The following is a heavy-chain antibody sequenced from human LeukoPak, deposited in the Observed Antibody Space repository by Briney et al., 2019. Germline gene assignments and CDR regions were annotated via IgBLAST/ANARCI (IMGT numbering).Heavy chain of an antibody. Sequence: GGSLRLSCAASGFTFSSYGMHWVRQAPGKGLEWVSSISSSSSYIYYADSVKGRFTISRDNAKNSLYLQMNSLRAEDTAVYYCARGAAIQDAFDIWGQGTMVTVSS. V-gene: IGHV3-21*01. CDR1: GFTFSSYG. CDR3: ARGAAIQDAFDI. D-gene: IGHD6-25*01. J-gene: IGHJ3*02. CDR2: ISSSSSYI.